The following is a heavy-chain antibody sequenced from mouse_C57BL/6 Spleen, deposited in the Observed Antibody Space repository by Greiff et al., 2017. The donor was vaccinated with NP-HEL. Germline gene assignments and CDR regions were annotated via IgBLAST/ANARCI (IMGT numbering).Heavy chain of an antibody. CDR1: GFTFNTYA. D-gene: IGHD1-1*01. CDR2: IRSKSSNYAT. V-gene: IGHV10-3*01. Sequence: DVKLVESGGGLVQPKGSLKLSCAASGFTFNTYAMHWVRQAPGKGLEWVARIRSKSSNYATYYADSVKDRFTISRDDSQSMLYLQMNNLTTEDTAMYDCVRGGTTVVAPFEAMYYWGQGTSVTVAS. J-gene: IGHJ4*01. CDR3: VRGGTTVVAPFEAMYY.